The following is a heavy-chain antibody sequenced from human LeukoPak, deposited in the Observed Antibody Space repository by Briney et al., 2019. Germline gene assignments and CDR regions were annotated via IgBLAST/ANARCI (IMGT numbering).Heavy chain of an antibody. CDR3: AKDSDFWSGRGAFDI. D-gene: IGHD3-3*01. V-gene: IGHV3-23*01. CDR2: ISGSGGST. J-gene: IGHJ3*02. Sequence: GGSLRLSCAASGFTVSSNEMSWVRQAPGKGLEWVSAISGSGGSTYYADSVKGRFTISRDNSKNTLYLQMNSLRAEDTAVYYCAKDSDFWSGRGAFDIWGQGTMVTVSS. CDR1: GFTVSSNE.